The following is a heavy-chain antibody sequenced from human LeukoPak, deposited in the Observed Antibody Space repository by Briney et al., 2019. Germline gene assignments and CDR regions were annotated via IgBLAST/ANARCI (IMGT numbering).Heavy chain of an antibody. V-gene: IGHV4-30-2*01. CDR1: GGSISSGGYY. CDR2: IYRSGST. D-gene: IGHD6-13*01. CDR3: ARGPPYSSFDY. J-gene: IGHJ4*02. Sequence: SETLSLTCTVSGGSISSGGYYWSWIRQPPGKGLEWIGYIYRSGSTYYNPSLKSRVTISVDRSKNQFSLKLSSVTAADTAVYYCARGPPYSSFDYWGQGTLVTVSS.